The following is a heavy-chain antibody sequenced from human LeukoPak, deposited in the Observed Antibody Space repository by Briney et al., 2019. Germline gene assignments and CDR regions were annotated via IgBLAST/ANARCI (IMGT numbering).Heavy chain of an antibody. CDR2: INSDGSST. Sequence: GGSLRLSCAASGFTFSSYWMHWVRQAPGKGLVWVSRINSDGSSTSYADSVKGRFTISRDNAKNTLYPQMNSLRAEDTAAYYCARGVAMATISPYVYWGQGTLVTVSS. D-gene: IGHD5-24*01. V-gene: IGHV3-74*01. CDR1: GFTFSSYW. J-gene: IGHJ4*02. CDR3: ARGVAMATISPYVY.